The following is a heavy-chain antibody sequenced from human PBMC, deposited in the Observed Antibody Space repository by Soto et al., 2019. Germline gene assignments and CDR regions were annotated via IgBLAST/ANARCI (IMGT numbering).Heavy chain of an antibody. D-gene: IGHD3-9*01. CDR2: ISAYNGNT. CDR3: ARDYAPYYDVLTSWFDP. V-gene: IGHV1-18*01. CDR1: GYTFTNYG. J-gene: IGHJ5*02. Sequence: QVQLVQSGGEVKKPGASVKVSCKASGYTFTNYGINWVRQAPGQGLEWMGWISAYNGNTNYAQKLQGRVTMTTDTSTSTAYMELRSLRSDDTAVYYCARDYAPYYDVLTSWFDPWGHGTLVTVSS.